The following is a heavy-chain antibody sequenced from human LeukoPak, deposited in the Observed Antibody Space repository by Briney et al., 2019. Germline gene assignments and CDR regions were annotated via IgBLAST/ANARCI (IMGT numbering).Heavy chain of an antibody. CDR2: ISAYNGNT. CDR1: GYTFTSYG. J-gene: IGHJ4*02. V-gene: IGHV1-18*01. Sequence: ASVKVSCKASGYTFTSYGISWVRQAPGQGLEWMGWISAYNGNTNYAQKLQGRVTMTTDTSTSTAYMELRSLRSDDTAVYYCARDARVYSGYDPKDYWGQGTLVTVSS. CDR3: ARDARVYSGYDPKDY. D-gene: IGHD5-12*01.